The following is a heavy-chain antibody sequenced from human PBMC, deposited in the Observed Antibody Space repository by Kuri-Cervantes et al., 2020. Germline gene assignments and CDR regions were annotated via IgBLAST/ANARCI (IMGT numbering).Heavy chain of an antibody. CDR3: ARAQEGRPFDY. CDR1: GGSFSGYY. J-gene: IGHJ4*02. D-gene: IGHD1-26*01. Sequence: GSLRLSCAVYGGSFSGYYWSWIRQPPGKGLEWIGYIYYSGSTNYNPSLKSRVTISVATSKNQFPLKLSSVTAADTAFYYCARAQEGRPFDYWGQGTLVTVSS. CDR2: IYYSGST. V-gene: IGHV4-59*12.